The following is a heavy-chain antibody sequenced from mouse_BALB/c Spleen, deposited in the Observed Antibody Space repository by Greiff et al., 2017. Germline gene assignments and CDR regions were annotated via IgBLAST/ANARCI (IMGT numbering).Heavy chain of an antibody. Sequence: VQLQQSGPGLVKPSQSLSLTCSVTGYSITSGYYWNWIRQFPGNKLEWMGYISYDGSNNYNPSLKNRISITRDTSKNQFFLKLNSVTTEDTATYYCARDYGNYHWYFDGWGAGTTVTVSS. D-gene: IGHD2-1*01. J-gene: IGHJ1*01. V-gene: IGHV3-6*02. CDR1: GYSITSGYY. CDR2: ISYDGSN. CDR3: ARDYGNYHWYFDG.